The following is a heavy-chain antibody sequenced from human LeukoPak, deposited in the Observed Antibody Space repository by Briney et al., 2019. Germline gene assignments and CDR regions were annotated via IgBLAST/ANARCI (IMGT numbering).Heavy chain of an antibody. CDR2: INSDGSST. CDR3: ARMGLEMATALDY. V-gene: IGHV3-74*01. D-gene: IGHD5-24*01. CDR1: GFTFSSYW. J-gene: IGHJ4*02. Sequence: GGSLRLSCAASGFTFSSYWMHWVRQAPGKGLVWVSRINSDGSSTSYADSVKGRFTISRDNAKNTLHLQMNSLRAEDTAVYYCARMGLEMATALDYWGQGTLVTVSS.